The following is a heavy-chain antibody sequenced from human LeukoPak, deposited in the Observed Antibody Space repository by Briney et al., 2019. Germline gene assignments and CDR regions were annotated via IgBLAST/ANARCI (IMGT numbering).Heavy chain of an antibody. CDR3: ARVWQDYSNTDY. CDR2: ISYDSTAI. J-gene: IGHJ4*02. V-gene: IGHV3-48*01. Sequence: GGSLRLSCTASGFTFSTYHMVWVRQAPGKGLECLSYISYDSTAIHYADSVRGRFAISRDNAQSSLYLQMNSLTAEGTAIYFCARVWQDYSNTDYWGQGTLVIVSS. CDR1: GFTFSTYH. D-gene: IGHD4-11*01.